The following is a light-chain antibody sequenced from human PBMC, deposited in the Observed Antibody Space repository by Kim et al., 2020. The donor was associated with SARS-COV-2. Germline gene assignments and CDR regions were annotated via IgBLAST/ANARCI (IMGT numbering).Light chain of an antibody. CDR2: NAA. CDR1: QSITTW. V-gene: IGKV1-5*01. CDR3: QQYSSYSPS. Sequence: DIQMTQSPSILSASVGDRVTITCRASQSITTWLAWYQQKPGKAPKVLIFNAANLKSGVPSRFSGSGSGTEFTLTMSGLQPDDFATYFCQQYSSYSPSFGGGTKVDIK. J-gene: IGKJ4*01.